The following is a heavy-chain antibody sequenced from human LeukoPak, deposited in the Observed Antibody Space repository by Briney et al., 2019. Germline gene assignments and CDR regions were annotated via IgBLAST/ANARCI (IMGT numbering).Heavy chain of an antibody. CDR2: ISYDGSNK. CDR3: ARGGPSTSYYFDY. J-gene: IGHJ4*02. V-gene: IGHV3-30*03. CDR1: GFTFSSYG. Sequence: GRSLRLSCAASGFTFSSYGMHWVRQAPGKGLEWVAVISYDGSNKYYADSVKGRFTISRDNSKNTLYLQMNSLRAEDTAVYYCARGGPSTSYYFDYWGQGTLVTVSS. D-gene: IGHD3-16*01.